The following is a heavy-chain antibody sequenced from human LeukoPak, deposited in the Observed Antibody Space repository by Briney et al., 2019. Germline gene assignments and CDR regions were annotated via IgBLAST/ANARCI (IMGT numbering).Heavy chain of an antibody. D-gene: IGHD3-10*01. CDR2: ISYDGSNK. CDR3: ARDVHYGSGSYQFDY. Sequence: GGSLRLSCAASGFTFSSYAMHWVRQAPGKGLEWVAVISYDGSNKYYADSVKGRFTISRDNSKNTLYLQMNSLRAEDTAVYYCARDVHYGSGSYQFDYWGQGTLVTVSS. J-gene: IGHJ4*02. V-gene: IGHV3-30-3*01. CDR1: GFTFSSYA.